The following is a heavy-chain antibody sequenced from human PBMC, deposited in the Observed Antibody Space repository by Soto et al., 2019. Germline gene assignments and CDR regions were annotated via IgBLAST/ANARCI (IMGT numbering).Heavy chain of an antibody. CDR1: GGSISSSSYY. CDR3: ARLPSIAAAGIIDY. J-gene: IGHJ4*02. D-gene: IGHD6-13*01. CDR2: IYYSGST. V-gene: IGHV4-39*01. Sequence: SETLSLTCTVSGGSISSSSYYWGWIRQPPGKGLEWIGSIYYSGSTYYNPSLKSRVTISVDTSKNQFSLKLSSVTAADTAVYYCARLPSIAAAGIIDYWGQGTLVTVSS.